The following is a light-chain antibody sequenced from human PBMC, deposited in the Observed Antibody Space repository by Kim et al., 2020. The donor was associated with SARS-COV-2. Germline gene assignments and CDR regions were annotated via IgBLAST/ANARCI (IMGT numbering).Light chain of an antibody. V-gene: IGLV3-21*04. CDR2: YDT. CDR1: NIGSES. Sequence: SYELTQPPSVSVAPGKTARITCGGKNIGSESVHWYQQKPGQAPLLVIYYDTDRPSGIPERFSGANSGNTATLTISRVEAGDEADYYCQVWDSSSEHVVFGGGTKLAVL. CDR3: QVWDSSSEHVV. J-gene: IGLJ2*01.